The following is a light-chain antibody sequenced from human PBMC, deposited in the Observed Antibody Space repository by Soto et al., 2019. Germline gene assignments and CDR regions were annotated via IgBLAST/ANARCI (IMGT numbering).Light chain of an antibody. Sequence: EIVMPQSPAPLSVSPGERSTLSCMASQSVSSNLAWYQQKPGQAPRLLIYGASTRATGIPARFSGSGSGTEFTLTISSLQSEDFAVYYCQQYNNWPPWTFGQGTKV. CDR3: QQYNNWPPWT. V-gene: IGKV3-15*01. J-gene: IGKJ1*01. CDR1: QSVSSN. CDR2: GAS.